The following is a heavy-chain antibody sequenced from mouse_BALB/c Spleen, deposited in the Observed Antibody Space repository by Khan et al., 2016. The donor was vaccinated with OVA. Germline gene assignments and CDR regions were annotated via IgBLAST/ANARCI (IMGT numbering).Heavy chain of an antibody. D-gene: IGHD1-1*01. J-gene: IGHJ2*01. V-gene: IGHV3-2*02. Sequence: EVQLQESGPGLVKPSQSLSLTCTVTGYSITSGYAWNWIRQFPGNKLEWMGYISYSGFTNYNPSLKSRISITRDTSKNQFFLQLRSVTTEDTATYYCARNNYYGYYFDYWGQGATLTV. CDR3: ARNNYYGYYFDY. CDR1: GYSITSGYA. CDR2: ISYSGFT.